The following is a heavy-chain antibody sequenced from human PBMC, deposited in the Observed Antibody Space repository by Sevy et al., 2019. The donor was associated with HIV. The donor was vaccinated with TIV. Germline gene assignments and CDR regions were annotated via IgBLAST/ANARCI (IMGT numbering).Heavy chain of an antibody. Sequence: ASVKVSCKTSGYTFTGYYIHWVRQAPGQGLEWIGWINPNSGGTYFAKKFQDSVTMTTDTSVKTAYMELRSLRFDDTAVDYCARMGDYYDSSGYYPLKFWGQGTLVTVSS. V-gene: IGHV1-2*02. CDR3: ARMGDYYDSSGYYPLKF. CDR1: GYTFTGYY. CDR2: INPNSGGT. J-gene: IGHJ4*02. D-gene: IGHD3-22*01.